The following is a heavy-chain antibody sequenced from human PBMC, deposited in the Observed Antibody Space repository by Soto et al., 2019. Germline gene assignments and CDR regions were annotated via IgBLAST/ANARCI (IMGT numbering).Heavy chain of an antibody. CDR1: GFSFSSYE. J-gene: IGHJ3*02. D-gene: IGHD6-19*01. Sequence: EVQLVESGGGLVKPGGSLRLSCAASGFSFSSYEMNWVRQAPGRGLEWVSCISKSSSYIYYADSVKGRFTISRDNAKNSLYLQMNSLRAEDTAVYYCARDQYSSGSYDRLGDDDALDIWGQGTMVTVSS. CDR2: ISKSSSYI. CDR3: ARDQYSSGSYDRLGDDDALDI. V-gene: IGHV3-21*06.